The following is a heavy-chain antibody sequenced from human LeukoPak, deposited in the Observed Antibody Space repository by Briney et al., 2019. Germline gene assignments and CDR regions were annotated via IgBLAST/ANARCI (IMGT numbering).Heavy chain of an antibody. J-gene: IGHJ4*02. CDR1: GFTFNIYW. V-gene: IGHV3-74*03. D-gene: IGHD6-13*01. Sequence: HPGGSLRLSCATSGFTFNIYWMQWVRQVPGKGLVWVSRIDSNGGGATYADSVKGRFTTSRDNGNNTMYLQMNSLRAEDTAIYYCARAKYSSRWSLDYWGREPWSPSPQ. CDR3: ARAKYSSRWSLDY. CDR2: IDSNGGGA.